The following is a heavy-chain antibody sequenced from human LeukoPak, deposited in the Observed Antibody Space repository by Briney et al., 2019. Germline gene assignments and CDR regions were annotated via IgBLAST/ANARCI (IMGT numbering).Heavy chain of an antibody. Sequence: GASVKVSCKASGYTFTGYYMHWVRQAPGQGLEWMGWINPNSGGTNYAQKFQGRVTMTRDTSISTAYMELSRLRSDDTAVYYCAREAVAGTSPLDYYYYYMDVWGKGTTVTVSS. D-gene: IGHD6-19*01. CDR3: AREAVAGTSPLDYYYYYMDV. V-gene: IGHV1-2*02. CDR2: INPNSGGT. CDR1: GYTFTGYY. J-gene: IGHJ6*03.